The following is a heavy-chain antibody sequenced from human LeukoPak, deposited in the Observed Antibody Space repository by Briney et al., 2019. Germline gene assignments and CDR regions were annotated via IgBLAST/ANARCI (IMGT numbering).Heavy chain of an antibody. J-gene: IGHJ4*02. CDR3: ASSPIYYYDSSALGY. CDR2: IYTSGST. Sequence: SETLSLTCTVSGGSISSGSYYWSWIRQPAGKGLEWIGRIYTSGSTNYNPSLKSRVTISVDTSKNQFSLKLSSVTAADTAVYYCASSPIYYYDSSALGYWGQGTLVTVSS. V-gene: IGHV4-61*02. CDR1: GGSISSGSYY. D-gene: IGHD3-22*01.